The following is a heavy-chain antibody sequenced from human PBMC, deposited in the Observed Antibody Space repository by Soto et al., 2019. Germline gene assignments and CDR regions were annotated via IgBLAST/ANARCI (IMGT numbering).Heavy chain of an antibody. CDR1: GFTFSNAW. D-gene: IGHD5-18*01. V-gene: IGHV3-15*01. CDR2: IKSKTDGGTT. J-gene: IGHJ4*02. Sequence: GGSLRLSCAASGFTFSNAWMSWVRQAPGKGLEWVGRIKSKTDGGTTDYAAPVKGRFTISRDDSKNTLYLQMNSLKTEDTAVYYCTTEWIQLWAGIDYWGQGTLVTVSS. CDR3: TTEWIQLWAGIDY.